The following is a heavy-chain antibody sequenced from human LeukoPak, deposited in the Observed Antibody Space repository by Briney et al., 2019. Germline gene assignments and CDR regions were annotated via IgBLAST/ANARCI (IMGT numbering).Heavy chain of an antibody. V-gene: IGHV4-39*07. CDR2: IYYSGST. CDR3: ASYSGYVRDY. J-gene: IGHJ4*02. CDR1: GGSISSSSYY. Sequence: SETLSLTCAVSGGSISSSSYYWGWIRQPPGKGLEWIGSIYYSGSTYYNPSLKSRVTISVDTSKNQFSLKLSSVTAADTAVYYCASYSGYVRDYWGQGTLVTVSS. D-gene: IGHD5-12*01.